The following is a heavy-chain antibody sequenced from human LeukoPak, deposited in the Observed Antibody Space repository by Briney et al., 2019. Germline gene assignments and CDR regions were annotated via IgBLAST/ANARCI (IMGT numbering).Heavy chain of an antibody. J-gene: IGHJ6*03. CDR1: DDSISTYY. CDR2: MFFSGAT. Sequence: SETLSLTCTVADDSISTYYWTWIRQSPGKGLEWLAYMFFSGATTYNPSLRSRVTVLVDTPKNQFSLKLSSVTAADTAVYYCARLPYYYDSHGFRDYHDYMDVWGKGTTVTVSS. V-gene: IGHV4-59*08. CDR3: ARLPYYYDSHGFRDYHDYMDV. D-gene: IGHD3-22*01.